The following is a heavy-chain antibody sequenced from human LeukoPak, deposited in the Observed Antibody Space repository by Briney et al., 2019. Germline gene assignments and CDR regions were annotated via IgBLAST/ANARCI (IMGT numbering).Heavy chain of an antibody. D-gene: IGHD6-13*01. CDR2: IYYSRST. Sequence: PSETLSLTCTVSGGSISSSSYYWGWIRQPPGEGLEWIGSIYYSRSTYYNPSLKSRVTISVDTSKNQFSRKLSSVTAADTAVYYCATGYSSSFFDYWGQGTLVTVSS. V-gene: IGHV4-39*07. J-gene: IGHJ4*02. CDR1: GGSISSSSYY. CDR3: ATGYSSSFFDY.